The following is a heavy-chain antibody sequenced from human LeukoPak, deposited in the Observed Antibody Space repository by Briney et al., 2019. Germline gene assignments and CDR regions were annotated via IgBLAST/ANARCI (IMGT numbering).Heavy chain of an antibody. CDR1: GYTFTSYY. V-gene: IGHV1-46*01. J-gene: IGHJ4*02. D-gene: IGHD4-23*01. Sequence: ASVKVSCKASGYTFTSYYMHWVRQAPGQGLEWMGIINPSSGKINYAQKFQGRVTMTRDTSTSTVYMELSSLRSEDTAVYYCARSTVVTAQYDYWGQGTLVTVSS. CDR3: ARSTVVTAQYDY. CDR2: INPSSGKI.